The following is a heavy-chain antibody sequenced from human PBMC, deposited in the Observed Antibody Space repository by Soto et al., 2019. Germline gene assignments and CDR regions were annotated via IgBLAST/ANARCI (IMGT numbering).Heavy chain of an antibody. CDR2: IYPGDSDT. Sequence: GESLKISCKGSGYSFTSYWIGWVRQMPGKGLEWMGIIYPGDSDTRYSPSFQGQVTISADKSISTAYLQWSSLKASDTAMYYCARVAAAAGGYYYGMDVWGQGTTVTGSS. CDR1: GYSFTSYW. J-gene: IGHJ6*02. V-gene: IGHV5-51*01. D-gene: IGHD6-25*01. CDR3: ARVAAAAGGYYYGMDV.